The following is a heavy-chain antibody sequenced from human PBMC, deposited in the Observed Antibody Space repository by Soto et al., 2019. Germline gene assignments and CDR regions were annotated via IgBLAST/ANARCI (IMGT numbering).Heavy chain of an antibody. Sequence: QVQLVESGGGLVKPGGSLRLSCAASGFTFSDYYMSWIRRAPGKGLEWVSYISTGSSHTNYADSVKGRFTISRDNAKNSLYLRMNSLRADDTAVYYCARAIGGSSGWWDYWGQGTLVTVSS. CDR2: ISTGSSHT. J-gene: IGHJ4*02. CDR1: GFTFSDYY. D-gene: IGHD6-13*01. V-gene: IGHV3-11*05. CDR3: ARAIGGSSGWWDY.